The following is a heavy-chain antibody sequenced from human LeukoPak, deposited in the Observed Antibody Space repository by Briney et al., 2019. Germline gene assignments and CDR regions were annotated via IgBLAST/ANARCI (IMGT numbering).Heavy chain of an antibody. CDR2: ICHSGST. CDR3: ARLVLDYYYYMDV. V-gene: IGHV4-38-2*01. Sequence: PSETLSLTCAVSGYSLSSGYYWGWIRQPPGKGLEWIGSICHSGSTYYNPSLKRRVTISADTSKNQFSLKLSSVTAADTAVYYCARLVLDYYYYMDVWGKGTTVTVSS. CDR1: GYSLSSGYY. J-gene: IGHJ6*03.